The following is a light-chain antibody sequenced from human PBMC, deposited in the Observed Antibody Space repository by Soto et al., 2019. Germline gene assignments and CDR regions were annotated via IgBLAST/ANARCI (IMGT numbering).Light chain of an antibody. CDR1: QSVSSF. CDR3: QQRSNWPPLFT. J-gene: IGKJ3*01. V-gene: IGKV3-11*01. Sequence: EIVLTQSPATLSLSPGERATLSCRASQSVSSFLAWYQQKPGQAPRLLIYDASKRATGIPARFSGSGSGTDFTLPISCLEPEDFAVYFCQQRSNWPPLFTFGPGTKVDIK. CDR2: DAS.